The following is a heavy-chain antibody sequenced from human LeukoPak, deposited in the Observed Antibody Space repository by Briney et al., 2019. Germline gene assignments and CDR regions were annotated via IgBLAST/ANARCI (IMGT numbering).Heavy chain of an antibody. Sequence: GGSLRLSCAASEFSVGSNYMTWVRQAPGKGLERVANINKDGSEKYYVDSVKGRFTISRDNAKNSLYLQMSSLRDDDTAVYYCTRDRGWQQFDYWGQGTLATVSS. CDR2: INKDGSEK. CDR3: TRDRGWQQFDY. CDR1: EFSVGSNY. V-gene: IGHV3-7*01. J-gene: IGHJ4*02. D-gene: IGHD5-24*01.